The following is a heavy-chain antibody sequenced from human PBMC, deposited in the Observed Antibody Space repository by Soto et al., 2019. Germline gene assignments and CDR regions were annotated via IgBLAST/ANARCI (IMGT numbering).Heavy chain of an antibody. V-gene: IGHV3-23*01. Sequence: EVQLLESGGGLVQPGGSLRLSCAASGFTFSSYAMSWVRQAPGKGLEWVSTISGSGGTTYYADSVKGRFTISRDNSKNTLYLQMNSLRVEDTAVCYCAKDRYDSSGYFFNDYWGQGTLVTVSS. CDR2: ISGSGGTT. D-gene: IGHD3-22*01. CDR3: AKDRYDSSGYFFNDY. J-gene: IGHJ4*02. CDR1: GFTFSSYA.